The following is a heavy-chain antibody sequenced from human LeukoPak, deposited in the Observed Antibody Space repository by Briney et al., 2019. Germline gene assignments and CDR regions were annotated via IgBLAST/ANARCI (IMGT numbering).Heavy chain of an antibody. CDR3: ARVTVTTCWFDP. CDR2: IYYSGST. V-gene: IGHV4-59*01. CDR1: GGSISSYY. D-gene: IGHD4-17*01. J-gene: IGHJ5*02. Sequence: PSETLSLTCTVSGGSISSYYWNWIRQPPGKGLEWIGYIYYSGSTKYNPSLKTRITISVDTSKNQFSLKLSSMTAADTAVYYCARVTVTTCWFDPWGQGTLVTVSS.